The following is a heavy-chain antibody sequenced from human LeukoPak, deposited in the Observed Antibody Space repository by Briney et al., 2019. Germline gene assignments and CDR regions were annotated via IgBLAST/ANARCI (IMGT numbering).Heavy chain of an antibody. J-gene: IGHJ4*02. CDR2: INHSGST. V-gene: IGHV4-34*01. Sequence: SETLSPTCAVYGGSFSGYYWSWIRQPPGKGLEWIGEINHSGSTNHNPSLKSRVTISVDMSKNQFSLKLSSVTAADTAVYYCARVALGFDYWGQGTLVTVSS. CDR3: ARVALGFDY. D-gene: IGHD2-15*01. CDR1: GGSFSGYY.